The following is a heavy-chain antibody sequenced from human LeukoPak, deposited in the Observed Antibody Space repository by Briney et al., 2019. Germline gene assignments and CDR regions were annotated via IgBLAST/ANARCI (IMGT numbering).Heavy chain of an antibody. Sequence: GGSLRLSCAASGFTFSDYYMSWIRQAPGKGLEWVSSISSSSSYIYYADSVKGRFTISRDNAKNSLYLQMNSLRAEDTAVYYCARTHLSFGGDFDYWGQGTLVTVSS. CDR1: GFTFSDYY. V-gene: IGHV3-11*06. J-gene: IGHJ4*02. CDR2: ISSSSSYI. D-gene: IGHD3-10*01. CDR3: ARTHLSFGGDFDY.